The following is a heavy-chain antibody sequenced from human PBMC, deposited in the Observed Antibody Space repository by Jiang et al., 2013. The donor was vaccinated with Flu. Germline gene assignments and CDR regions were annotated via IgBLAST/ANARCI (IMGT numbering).Heavy chain of an antibody. V-gene: IGHV4-4*07. J-gene: IGHJ5*02. CDR3: AREFEDIVVVPAAKNWFDP. CDR1: GGSISSYY. D-gene: IGHD2-2*01. CDR2: IYTSGST. Sequence: ETLSLTCTVSGGSISSYYWSWIRQPAGKGLEWIGRIYTSGSTNYNPSLKSRVTMSVDTSKNQFSLKLSSVTAADTAVYYCAREFEDIVVVPAAKNWFDPWGRGTLVTVSS.